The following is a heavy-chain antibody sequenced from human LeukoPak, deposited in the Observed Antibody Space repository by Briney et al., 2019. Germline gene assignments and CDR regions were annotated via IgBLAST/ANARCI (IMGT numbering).Heavy chain of an antibody. CDR2: IYYSGST. CDR3: ASTGIAAAGTTH. CDR1: GGSISSYY. D-gene: IGHD6-13*01. J-gene: IGHJ4*02. V-gene: IGHV4-59*01. Sequence: PSETLSLTCTVSGGSISSYYWSWIRQPPGKGLEWIGYIYYSGSTNYNPSPKSRVTISVDTSKNQFSLKLSSVTAADTAVYYCASTGIAAAGTTHWGQGTLVTVSS.